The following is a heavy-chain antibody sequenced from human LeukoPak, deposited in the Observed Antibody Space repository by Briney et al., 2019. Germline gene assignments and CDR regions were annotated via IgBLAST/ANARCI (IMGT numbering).Heavy chain of an antibody. CDR3: ARRRITRYYFDY. CDR1: GGSISSYY. CDR2: INHSGST. Sequence: SETLSLTCTVSGGSISSYYWSWIRQPPGKGLEWIGEINHSGSTNYNPSLKSRVTISVDTSKNQFSLKLSSVTAADTAVYYCARRRITRYYFDYWGQGTLVTVSS. D-gene: IGHD3-10*01. J-gene: IGHJ4*02. V-gene: IGHV4-34*01.